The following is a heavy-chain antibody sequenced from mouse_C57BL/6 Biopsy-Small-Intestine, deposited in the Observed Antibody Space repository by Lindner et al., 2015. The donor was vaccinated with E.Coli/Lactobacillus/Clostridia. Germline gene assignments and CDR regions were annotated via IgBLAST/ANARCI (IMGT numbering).Heavy chain of an antibody. Sequence: VQLQESGGGLVKPGGSLKLSCAASGFTFSDYGMHWVRQAPEKGLEWAAYISSGSSTIYYADTVKGRFTISRDNAKNTLFLQMASLRSEDTAMYYCARKRNYGYDFFDYWGQGTSLTVSS. CDR3: ARKRNYGYDFFDY. CDR2: ISSGSSTI. D-gene: IGHD2-2*01. V-gene: IGHV5-17*01. CDR1: GFTFSDYG. J-gene: IGHJ2*02.